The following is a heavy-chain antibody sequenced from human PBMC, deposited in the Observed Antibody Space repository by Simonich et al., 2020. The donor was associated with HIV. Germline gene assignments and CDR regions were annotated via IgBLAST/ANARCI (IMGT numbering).Heavy chain of an antibody. J-gene: IGHJ4*02. CDR1: GCTFSSYG. Sequence: VQLVESGGGLVQPGGSLRLSCAASGCTFSSYGMHWVRQAPGKGMEWVAVIWDEGSNKDYADSVKCRFTISRDNSKNTLYLQMNSLRAEDTAVYYCATDGYYYDSIRFWGQGTLVTVSS. CDR3: ATDGYYYDSIRF. CDR2: IWDEGSNK. D-gene: IGHD3-22*01. V-gene: IGHV3-33*08.